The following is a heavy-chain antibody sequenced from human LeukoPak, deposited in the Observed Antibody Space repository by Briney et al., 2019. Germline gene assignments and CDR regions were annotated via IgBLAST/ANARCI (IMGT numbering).Heavy chain of an antibody. V-gene: IGHV4-4*07. J-gene: IGHJ4*02. CDR2: IYSGGST. Sequence: SETLSLTCTVSGGSISSYYWTWIRQPAGKGLEWIGRIYSGGSTNYSPSLKSRVTMSLDTSENQFSLRLNSVTAADTAVYYCARNAGDYWGQGTLVTVSS. D-gene: IGHD6-13*01. CDR3: ARNAGDY. CDR1: GGSISSYY.